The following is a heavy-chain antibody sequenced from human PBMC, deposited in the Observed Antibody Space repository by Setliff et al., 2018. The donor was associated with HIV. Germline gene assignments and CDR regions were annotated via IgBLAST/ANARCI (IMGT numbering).Heavy chain of an antibody. V-gene: IGHV4-34*01. D-gene: IGHD6-25*01. CDR1: GGSVNSGAYY. CDR2: IHPSGHT. CDR3: ARGLDSAKIHY. J-gene: IGHJ4*02. Sequence: SETLSLTCAVSGGSVNSGAYYWSWIRQPPGQGLDWIGEIHPSGHTYYNPSLQSRVTISVDTSKNQFSLNMSSVTAADTAVYYCARGLDSAKIHYWGQGTLVTVSS.